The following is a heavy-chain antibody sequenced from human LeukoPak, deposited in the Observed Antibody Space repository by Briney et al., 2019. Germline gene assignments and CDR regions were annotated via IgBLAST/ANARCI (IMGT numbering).Heavy chain of an antibody. CDR2: IYYSGST. V-gene: IGHV4-39*07. D-gene: IGHD3-10*01. J-gene: IGHJ4*02. Sequence: SETLSLTCTVSGGSISSSSYYWGWIRQPPGKGLEWIGSIYYSGSTYYNPSLKSRVTISVDTSKNQFSLKLSSVTAADTAVYYCARGGYGSGSYQFDYWGQGTLVTVSS. CDR1: GGSISSSSYY. CDR3: ARGGYGSGSYQFDY.